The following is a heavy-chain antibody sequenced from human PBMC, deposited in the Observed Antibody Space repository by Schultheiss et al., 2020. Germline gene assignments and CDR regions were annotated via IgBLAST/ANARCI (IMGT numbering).Heavy chain of an antibody. CDR1: GGSISSGGYY. CDR2: IYYSGST. D-gene: IGHD3-22*01. V-gene: IGHV4-31*03. CDR3: ARGYYDSSGDNAFDI. Sequence: SETLSLTCTVSGGSISSGGYYWSWIRQHPGKGLEWIGYIYYSGSTYYNPSLKSRVTISVDTSKNQFSLKLSSVTAADTAVYYCARGYYDSSGDNAFDIWGQGTLVTVSS. J-gene: IGHJ4*02.